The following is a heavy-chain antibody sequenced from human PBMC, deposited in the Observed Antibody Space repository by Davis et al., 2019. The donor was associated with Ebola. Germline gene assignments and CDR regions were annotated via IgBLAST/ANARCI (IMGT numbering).Heavy chain of an antibody. Sequence: GESLKISCEASGFTFGSYAMHWVRQAPGKGLEWVAVMSYDGTYEYYADSVKGRFIISRDNSKDTLFLQMNSLRGDDTAVYFCARGPHCSGGVKCYDNGMDVWGQGTTVTVSS. CDR1: GFTFGSYA. CDR2: MSYDGTYE. D-gene: IGHD2-15*01. J-gene: IGHJ6*02. V-gene: IGHV3-30*03. CDR3: ARGPHCSGGVKCYDNGMDV.